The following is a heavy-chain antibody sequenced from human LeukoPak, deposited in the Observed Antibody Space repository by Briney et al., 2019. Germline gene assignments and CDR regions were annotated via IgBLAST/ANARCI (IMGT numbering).Heavy chain of an antibody. D-gene: IGHD5-24*01. Sequence: SETLSLTCNVSGFSLTIGYFWGWIRQPPGKGLEWIGSIFHSGSTYFNPSLKSRVTMSVDTSKNQFSLQLPSVTAADTAVYYCARVVGWVQFRFDAFDIWGQGTMVTVSS. CDR2: IFHSGST. J-gene: IGHJ3*02. CDR1: GFSLTIGYF. CDR3: ARVVGWVQFRFDAFDI. V-gene: IGHV4-38-2*02.